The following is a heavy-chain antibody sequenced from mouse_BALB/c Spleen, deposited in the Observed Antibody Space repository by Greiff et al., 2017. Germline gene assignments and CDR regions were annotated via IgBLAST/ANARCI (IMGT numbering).Heavy chain of an antibody. CDR2: ISSGSSTI. J-gene: IGHJ1*01. CDR3: ARWGLRDWYFDV. D-gene: IGHD2-13*01. Sequence: EVQRVESGGGLVQPGGSRKLSCAASGFTFSSFGMHWVRQAPEKGLEWVAYISSGSSTIYYADTVKGRFTISRDNPKNTLFLQMTSLRSEDTAMYYCARWGLRDWYFDVWGAGTTVTVSS. V-gene: IGHV5-17*02. CDR1: GFTFSSFG.